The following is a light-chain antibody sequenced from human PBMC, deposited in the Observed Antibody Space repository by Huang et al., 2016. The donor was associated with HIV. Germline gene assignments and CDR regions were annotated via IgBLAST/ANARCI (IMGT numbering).Light chain of an antibody. V-gene: IGKV1-39*01. CDR3: QQSYSTLYT. CDR2: AAS. CDR1: QSISGY. Sequence: DIQMTQSPSSLSASVGDTVTIACRANQSISGYLHWYQHKPGKAPKLLIYAASSLQRGVPSRFSGSGSGTDFTLTISSLQTEDFATYYCQQSYSTLYTFGQGTRLDIK. J-gene: IGKJ2*01.